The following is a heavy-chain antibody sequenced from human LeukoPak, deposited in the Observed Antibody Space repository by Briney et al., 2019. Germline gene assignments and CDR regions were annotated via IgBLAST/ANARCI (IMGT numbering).Heavy chain of an antibody. D-gene: IGHD2-15*01. Sequence: PSETLSLTCTVSGGSISSYYWRWIRQPAGKGLEWIGRIYTSGSTNYNPSLKSRVTMSVDTSKNQFSLKLSSVTAADAAVYYCARSEYCSGGSCYYYWGQGTLVTVSS. CDR3: ARSEYCSGGSCYYY. V-gene: IGHV4-4*07. CDR1: GGSISSYY. CDR2: IYTSGST. J-gene: IGHJ4*02.